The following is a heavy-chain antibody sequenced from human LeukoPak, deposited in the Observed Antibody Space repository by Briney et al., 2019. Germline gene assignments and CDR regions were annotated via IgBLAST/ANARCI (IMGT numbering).Heavy chain of an antibody. D-gene: IGHD6-13*01. CDR3: ARSLGSSSWYVRDAFDI. CDR2: ISYDGSNK. Sequence: GGSLRLSCAASGFTFSSYAMHWVRQAPGKGLEWVAVISYDGSNKYYADSVKGRFTISRDNSKNTLYLQMNSLRAEDTAVYYCARSLGSSSWYVRDAFDIWGQGTMVTVSS. V-gene: IGHV3-30*04. J-gene: IGHJ3*02. CDR1: GFTFSSYA.